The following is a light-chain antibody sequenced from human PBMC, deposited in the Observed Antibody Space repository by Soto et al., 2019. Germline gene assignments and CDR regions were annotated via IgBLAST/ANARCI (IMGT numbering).Light chain of an antibody. Sequence: IVLTQSPGTQSLSPGERATLSCRASQSVSNNYLAWYKQKPGQAPRLLIYGASNRATGIPDRFSGSGSGTDFTLTIRRREPEDFAVYYCQQYGSSGTFGQGTKVDIK. CDR3: QQYGSSGT. CDR2: GAS. J-gene: IGKJ1*01. V-gene: IGKV3-20*01. CDR1: QSVSNNY.